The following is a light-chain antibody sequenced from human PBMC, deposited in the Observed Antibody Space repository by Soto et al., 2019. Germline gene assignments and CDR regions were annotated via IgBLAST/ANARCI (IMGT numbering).Light chain of an antibody. J-gene: IGKJ1*01. CDR2: GAS. CDR3: QQYNNWPPWT. V-gene: IGKV3-15*01. Sequence: EVVMTQSPATLSVSPGERATLSCRASQSVTTNMAWYQQKPGQAPRLLIYGASTRATGIPARFSGSGSGTDLTLTISSLQSEDFAVYYCQQYNNWPPWTLGQGTKVDIK. CDR1: QSVTTN.